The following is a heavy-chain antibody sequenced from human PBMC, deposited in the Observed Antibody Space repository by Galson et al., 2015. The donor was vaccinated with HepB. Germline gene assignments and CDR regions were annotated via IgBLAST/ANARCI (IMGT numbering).Heavy chain of an antibody. Sequence: SLRLSCAASGFTFSSYWMHWVRQAPGKGLVWVSRINSDGSSTSYADSVKGRFTISRDNAKNTLYLQMNSLRAEDTAVYYCARAYYDYIWGSSQYAFDIWGQGTMVTVSS. CDR3: ARAYYDYIWGSSQYAFDI. CDR1: GFTFSSYW. J-gene: IGHJ3*02. D-gene: IGHD3-16*01. CDR2: INSDGSST. V-gene: IGHV3-74*01.